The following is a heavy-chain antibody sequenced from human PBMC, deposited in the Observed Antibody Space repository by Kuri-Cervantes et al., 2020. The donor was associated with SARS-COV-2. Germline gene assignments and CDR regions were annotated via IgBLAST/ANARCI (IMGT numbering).Heavy chain of an antibody. CDR1: GGSISSYY. D-gene: IGHD3-3*01. CDR2: IYYSGST. J-gene: IGHJ5*02. CDR3: ARGISYYDFWSGYYTGIVWFDP. V-gene: IGHV4-59*01. Sequence: SETLSLTCTVSGGSISSYYWSWIRQPPGKGLEWIGYIYYSGSTNYNPSLKSRVTISVATSKNQFSLKLSSVAAADTAVYYCARGISYYDFWSGYYTGIVWFDPWGQGTLVTVSS.